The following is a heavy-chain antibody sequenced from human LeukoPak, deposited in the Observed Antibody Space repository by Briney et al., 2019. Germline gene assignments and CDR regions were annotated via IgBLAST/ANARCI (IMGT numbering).Heavy chain of an antibody. CDR3: ATWRTAKTGFDY. Sequence: SETLSLTCTVSGGSISSSSYYWGWIRQPPGKGLECIGSIYYSGSPYYNPSLKSRVTISVDTSKNQFSLRLSSVTAADTAVYYCATWRTAKTGFDYWGQGTLVTVSS. CDR2: IYYSGSP. J-gene: IGHJ4*02. V-gene: IGHV4-39*01. CDR1: GGSISSSSYY. D-gene: IGHD1-1*01.